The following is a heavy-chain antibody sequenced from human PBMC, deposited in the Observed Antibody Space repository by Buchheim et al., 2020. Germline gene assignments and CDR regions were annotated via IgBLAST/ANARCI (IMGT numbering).Heavy chain of an antibody. CDR1: GGSFSGYY. CDR2: INHSGST. Sequence: QVQLQQWGAGLLKPSETLSLTCAVYGGSFSGYYWSWIRQPPGKGLEWIGEINHSGSTNYNPSLKSRVTISVDTSKNQIPLNLSSVTAADTAVYYCARGGGLIQLWRTAIDYWGQGTL. CDR3: ARGGGLIQLWRTAIDY. V-gene: IGHV4-34*01. J-gene: IGHJ4*02. D-gene: IGHD5-18*01.